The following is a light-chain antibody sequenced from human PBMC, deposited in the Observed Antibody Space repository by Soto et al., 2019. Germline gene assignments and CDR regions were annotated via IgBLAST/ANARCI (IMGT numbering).Light chain of an antibody. Sequence: QSPLTQPSSATSSPGQSVTISCTGTKNDIGVYDFVSWYQHHPGKAPRLIIYEVVQRPSGVPDRFSGSKSGNTASLTVSGLQAADEADYFCKSYAGSNTYVFGSGTKVTVL. CDR2: EVV. V-gene: IGLV2-8*01. CDR3: KSYAGSNTYV. J-gene: IGLJ1*01. CDR1: KNDIGVYDF.